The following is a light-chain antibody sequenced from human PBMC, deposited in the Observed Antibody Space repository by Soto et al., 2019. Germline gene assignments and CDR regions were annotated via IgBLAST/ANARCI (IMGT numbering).Light chain of an antibody. Sequence: DIQMTQSPSSLSASVGDTVTITCRASHNISRFLNWYQQRPGKAPKLLIYAASTLQSGDPPKFSRNGSVTDFTLTITTLQTEDFAAEYGEQSYSTWYSFGQGTKLEIK. J-gene: IGKJ2*03. CDR2: AAS. V-gene: IGKV1-39*01. CDR3: EQSYSTWYS. CDR1: HNISRF.